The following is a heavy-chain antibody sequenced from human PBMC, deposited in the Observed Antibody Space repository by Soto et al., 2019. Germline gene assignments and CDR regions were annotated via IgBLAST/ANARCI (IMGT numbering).Heavy chain of an antibody. CDR1: GYTFTSYG. CDR2: ISAYNGNT. Sequence: VSCKASGYTFTSYGISWVRQAPGQGLEWMGWISAYNGNTNYAQKLQGRVTMTTDTSTSTAYMELRSLRSDDTAVYYCARDGRNYDFWSGYPLDYWGQGTLVTVSS. D-gene: IGHD3-3*01. V-gene: IGHV1-18*01. J-gene: IGHJ4*02. CDR3: ARDGRNYDFWSGYPLDY.